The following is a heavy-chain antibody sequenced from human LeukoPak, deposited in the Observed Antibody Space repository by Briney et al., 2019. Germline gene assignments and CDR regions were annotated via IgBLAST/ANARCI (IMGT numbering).Heavy chain of an antibody. V-gene: IGHV3-23*01. CDR3: ARDRPNYYGTNGHYYRRDGDY. CDR1: GFTFSSYA. Sequence: GGSLRLSCASSGFTFSSYAMSWVRQTPGKGLEWVSSITSSGESTYYADPVKDQFTISRDNSKNTLYLQMNNLRAEDTAVYYCARDRPNYYGTNGHYYRRDGDYWGLGTLVTVSS. CDR2: ITSSGEST. D-gene: IGHD3-22*01. J-gene: IGHJ4*02.